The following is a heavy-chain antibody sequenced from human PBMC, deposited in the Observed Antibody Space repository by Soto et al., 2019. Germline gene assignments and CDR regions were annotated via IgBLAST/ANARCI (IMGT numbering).Heavy chain of an antibody. V-gene: IGHV4-59*13. CDR2: IYYSGST. J-gene: IGHJ5*02. Sequence: PSETLSLTCTVSGGSISSYYWSWIRQPPGKGLEWIGYIYYSGSTNYNPSLKSRVTISVDTSKNQFSLKLSSVTAADTAVYYCARTDYGGNWFDPWGQGTLATVSS. D-gene: IGHD4-17*01. CDR3: ARTDYGGNWFDP. CDR1: GGSISSYY.